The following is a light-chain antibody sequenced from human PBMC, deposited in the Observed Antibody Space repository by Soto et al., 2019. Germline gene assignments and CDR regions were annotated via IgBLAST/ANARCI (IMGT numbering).Light chain of an antibody. Sequence: EIVLTQSPATLSLSPGERATLPCRASQSVSSYLAWYQQKPGQAPRLLIYDASNRATGIPARFSGSGSGTDFILTLSSLEPEHFAVYSCQQRSNWPLSITFGQGTRLEIK. CDR3: QQRSNWPLSIT. V-gene: IGKV3-11*01. CDR2: DAS. J-gene: IGKJ5*01. CDR1: QSVSSY.